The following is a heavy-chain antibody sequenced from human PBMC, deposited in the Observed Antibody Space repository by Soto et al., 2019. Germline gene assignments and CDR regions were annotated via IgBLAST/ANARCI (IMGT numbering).Heavy chain of an antibody. J-gene: IGHJ4*02. Sequence: GSLRLSCAASGFTFSSYGMHWVRQAPGKGLEWVAVISYDGSNKYYADSVKGRFTISRDNSKNTLYLQMNSLRAEDTAVYYCAKIGSWYNDYWGQGTLVTVSS. V-gene: IGHV3-30*18. CDR3: AKIGSWYNDY. CDR2: ISYDGSNK. D-gene: IGHD2-15*01. CDR1: GFTFSSYG.